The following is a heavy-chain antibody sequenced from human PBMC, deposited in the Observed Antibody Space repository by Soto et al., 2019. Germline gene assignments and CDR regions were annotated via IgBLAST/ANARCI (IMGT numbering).Heavy chain of an antibody. V-gene: IGHV1-69*01. D-gene: IGHD6-13*01. CDR1: GGTFSRHA. CDR3: ARASIHGSSWYFWFDP. Sequence: QVQLVQSGAELRKPGSSVKVSCKSSGGTFSRHAINWVRQAPGQGLEWMGGIITLFGTTNYAQKFKGRLTITADESTNTTYMELSSLKSEDAAVYYCARASIHGSSWYFWFDPWGQGTLVTVSS. J-gene: IGHJ5*02. CDR2: IITLFGTT.